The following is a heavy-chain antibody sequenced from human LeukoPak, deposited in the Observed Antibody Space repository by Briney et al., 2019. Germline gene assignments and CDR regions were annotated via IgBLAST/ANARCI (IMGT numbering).Heavy chain of an antibody. Sequence: GRSLRLPCAASGFTFSRYGMHWVRQAPGKGLEWVAVISYDGSNKYYVDSVKGRFTISKDNSKNTLYLQMNSLRAEDTAVYYCAKDRDILTGYLDYWGQGTLVTVSS. CDR3: AKDRDILTGYLDY. D-gene: IGHD3-9*01. J-gene: IGHJ4*02. CDR2: ISYDGSNK. V-gene: IGHV3-30*18. CDR1: GFTFSRYG.